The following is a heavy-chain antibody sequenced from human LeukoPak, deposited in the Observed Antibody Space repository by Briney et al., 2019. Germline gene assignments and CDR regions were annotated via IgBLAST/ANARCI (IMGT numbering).Heavy chain of an antibody. Sequence: SETLSLTCAVYGGSFSGYYWSWIRQPPGKGLEWIGEINHSGSTNYNPSLKSRVTISVDTSKNQFSLKLSSVAAADTAVYYCAVAGTPENWFDPWGQGTLVTVSS. CDR1: GGSFSGYY. CDR3: AVAGTPENWFDP. D-gene: IGHD6-19*01. CDR2: INHSGST. V-gene: IGHV4-34*01. J-gene: IGHJ5*02.